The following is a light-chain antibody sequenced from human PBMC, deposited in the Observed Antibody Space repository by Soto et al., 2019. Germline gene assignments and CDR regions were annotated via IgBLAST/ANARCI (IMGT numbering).Light chain of an antibody. CDR2: GES. J-gene: IGKJ1*01. CDR1: QNVSGNN. V-gene: IGKV3-20*01. Sequence: VLTQSPGTLSVSPGERATLSCRAGQNVSGNNLAWYQQKPGRPPRLLIYGESSRASGVPDRFSGSGSGTNFTLTINRLEPEDFAVYYCQQCDGTSWTFGQGTKVDIK. CDR3: QQCDGTSWT.